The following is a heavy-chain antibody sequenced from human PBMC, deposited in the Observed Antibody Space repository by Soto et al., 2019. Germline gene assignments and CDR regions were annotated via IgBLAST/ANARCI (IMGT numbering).Heavy chain of an antibody. CDR2: MNPNSGNT. CDR3: ATLPNMVRGTPTSPGQNLNDY. D-gene: IGHD3-10*01. Sequence: ASVKVSCKASGYTFTSYDINWVRQATGQGLEWMGWMNPNSGNTGYAQKFQGRVTMTRNTSISTAYMELSSLRSEDTAVYYCATLPNMVRGTPTSPGQNLNDYWGQGTLVTVSS. CDR1: GYTFTSYD. J-gene: IGHJ4*02. V-gene: IGHV1-8*01.